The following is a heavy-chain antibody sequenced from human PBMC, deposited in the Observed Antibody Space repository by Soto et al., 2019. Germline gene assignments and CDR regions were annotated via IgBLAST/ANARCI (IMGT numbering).Heavy chain of an antibody. V-gene: IGHV1-46*01. D-gene: IGHD1-1*01. CDR1: GYTFINYF. CDR2: GEPSRGSA. Sequence: QAQLLQSGAEVKKPGASVKVSCKASGYTFINYFIHWVRQAPGQRLERIGIGEPSRGSADYAHKFQGRDTMTTDVSTRTVFMALSSLRSEDTAVYYCERPLIGKTVDLGGQGTTVIVSS. CDR3: ERPLIGKTVDL. J-gene: IGHJ3*01.